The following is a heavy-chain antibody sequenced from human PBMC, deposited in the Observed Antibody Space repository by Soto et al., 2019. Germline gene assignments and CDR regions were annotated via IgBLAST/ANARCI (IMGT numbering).Heavy chain of an antibody. CDR1: GFSLTSNDVG. D-gene: IGHD6-6*01. Sequence: SGPTLVNPTQTLTLTCTFSGFSLTSNDVGVGWIRQPPGKALEWLALIYWDDDKRYSPSLKSRLTITKDTSKNQVVLRMTNMDPVDTATYYCAHSRYSRSSFDYWGQGTLVTV. J-gene: IGHJ4*02. CDR3: AHSRYSRSSFDY. CDR2: IYWDDDK. V-gene: IGHV2-5*02.